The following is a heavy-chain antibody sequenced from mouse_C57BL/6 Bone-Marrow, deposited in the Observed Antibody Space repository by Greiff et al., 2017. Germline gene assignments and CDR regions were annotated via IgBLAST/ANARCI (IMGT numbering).Heavy chain of an antibody. D-gene: IGHD1-1*01. V-gene: IGHV14-1*01. Sequence: EVKLQESGAELVRPGASVKLSCTASGFNIKDYYMHWVKQRPEQGLEWIGRIDPEDGDTEYAPKFQGKATMNADTSSNTAYLQLSSLTSEDTAVYYCTTLGSTYFDYWGQGTTLTVSS. J-gene: IGHJ2*01. CDR3: TTLGSTYFDY. CDR2: IDPEDGDT. CDR1: GFNIKDYY.